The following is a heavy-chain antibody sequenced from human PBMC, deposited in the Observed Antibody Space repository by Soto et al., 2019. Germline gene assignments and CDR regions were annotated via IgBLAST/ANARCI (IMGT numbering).Heavy chain of an antibody. CDR2: IYHSGST. CDR1: GGSISSSNW. D-gene: IGHD3-22*01. V-gene: IGHV4-4*02. J-gene: IGHJ5*02. Sequence: SETLSLTCAVSGGSISSSNWWSWVRPPPGKGLEWIGEIYHSGSTNHNPSLKSRVTISVDKSKNQFSLKLSSVTAADTAVYYCAREHYYYDSSGYYWFDPWGQGTLVTVSS. CDR3: AREHYYYDSSGYYWFDP.